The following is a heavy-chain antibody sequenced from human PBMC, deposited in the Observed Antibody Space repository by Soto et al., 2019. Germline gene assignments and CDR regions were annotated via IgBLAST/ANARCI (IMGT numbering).Heavy chain of an antibody. Sequence: PSETLSLTCSVSGGSINSDDSFWGWVRQSPGKGLEWIGSLYYGGSTFYNPSLKSRVTISEDTSKSQFSLKVNSMTAADTAVYYCARYRREAVAGYTPDNWGQGILVTVSS. J-gene: IGHJ4*02. CDR2: LYYGGST. V-gene: IGHV4-39*07. CDR1: GGSINSDDSF. D-gene: IGHD6-13*01. CDR3: ARYRREAVAGYTPDN.